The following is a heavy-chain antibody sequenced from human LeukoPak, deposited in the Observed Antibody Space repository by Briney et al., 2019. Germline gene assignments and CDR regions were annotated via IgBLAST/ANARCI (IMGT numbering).Heavy chain of an antibody. J-gene: IGHJ6*03. Sequence: SVKVSCKASGGTFSSYIITWVRQAPGQGLEWMGGIIPLFNTPNYAQKFQGRVTITTDDSTHTSYVELRSLRSEDTAVYYCARVDRYYFYMDVWGKGTTITVSS. CDR3: ARVDRYYFYMDV. V-gene: IGHV1-69*05. CDR2: IIPLFNTP. CDR1: GGTFSSYI.